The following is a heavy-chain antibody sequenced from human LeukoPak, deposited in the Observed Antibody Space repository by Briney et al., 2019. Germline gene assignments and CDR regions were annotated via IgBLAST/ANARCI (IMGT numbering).Heavy chain of an antibody. D-gene: IGHD6-6*01. V-gene: IGHV4-34*01. J-gene: IGHJ4*02. Sequence: SETLSLTCAVYGGSFSGYYWSWIRQPPGKGLEWIGEINHSGNTNYNPSLKSRVTISVDTSKNQFSLKLSSVTAADTAVYYCARHRPHLDYWGQGTLVTVSS. CDR2: INHSGNT. CDR3: ARHRPHLDY. CDR1: GGSFSGYY.